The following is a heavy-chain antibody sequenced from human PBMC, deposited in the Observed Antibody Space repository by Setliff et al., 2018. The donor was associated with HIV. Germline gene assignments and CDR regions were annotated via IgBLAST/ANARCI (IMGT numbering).Heavy chain of an antibody. CDR1: RFTFSSYS. Sequence: GSLRLSCAASRFTFSSYSMHWVRQAPGKGLEWVSTFADSAVITLYADSVKGRFTMSRDNSKNTLYLHMTGLRADDTDIYYCAKDLGTYSSGRALDSWGQGALVTVSS. J-gene: IGHJ4*02. CDR3: AKDLGTYSSGRALDS. CDR2: FADSAVIT. V-gene: IGHV3-23*01. D-gene: IGHD6-19*01.